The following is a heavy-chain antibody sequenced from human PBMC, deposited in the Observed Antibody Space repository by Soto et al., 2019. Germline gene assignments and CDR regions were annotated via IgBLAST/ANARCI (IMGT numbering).Heavy chain of an antibody. CDR1: GGSISSYY. Sequence: SETLSLTCTVSGGSISSYYWSWIRQPPGKGLEWIGEVNHGGTSNYNPSLKSRVTVSVDTSKNQFSLKLSSVTAADTAVYYCARVWGRAFDIWGQGTMVTVSS. CDR3: ARVWGRAFDI. CDR2: VNHGGTS. J-gene: IGHJ3*02. D-gene: IGHD7-27*01. V-gene: IGHV4-4*08.